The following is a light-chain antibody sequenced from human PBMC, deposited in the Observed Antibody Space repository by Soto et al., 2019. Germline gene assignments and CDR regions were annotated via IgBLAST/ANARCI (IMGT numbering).Light chain of an antibody. V-gene: IGKV1-33*01. CDR2: DAS. CDR1: QDINNY. J-gene: IGKJ5*01. Sequence: DIQMTQSPSSLSTSVGDRVTITCQASQDINNYLNWYQQKPGKAPKLLIYDASNLETGVPSRFSGSGSGTDFTFTISSPQPEDIATYYCQQYDHLPVTFGQGTRLEIK. CDR3: QQYDHLPVT.